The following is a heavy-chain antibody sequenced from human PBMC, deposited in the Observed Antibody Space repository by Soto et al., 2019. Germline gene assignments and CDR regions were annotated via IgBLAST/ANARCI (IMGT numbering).Heavy chain of an antibody. D-gene: IGHD6-19*01. V-gene: IGHV1-58*01. Sequence: ASVKVSCKASGFTFISSAVQWVRQARGQRLEWIGWIVVGSGNTNYAQKFQERVTITRDMSTSTAYMELSSLRSEDTAVYYCAAGLRIPPMAGSSKYYYYYYGMDVWGQGTTVTVSS. CDR2: IVVGSGNT. CDR3: AAGLRIPPMAGSSKYYYYYYGMDV. J-gene: IGHJ6*02. CDR1: GFTFISSA.